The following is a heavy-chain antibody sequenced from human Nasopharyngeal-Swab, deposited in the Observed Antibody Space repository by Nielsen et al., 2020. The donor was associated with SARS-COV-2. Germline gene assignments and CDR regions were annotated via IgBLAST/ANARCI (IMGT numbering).Heavy chain of an antibody. V-gene: IGHV6-1*01. D-gene: IGHD6-13*01. J-gene: IGHJ3*02. Sequence: SETLSLTCALSGDSVSSNSAAWNWIRQSPSRGLEWLGRTYYRSKWYNDYAVSVKSRITINPDTSKNQFSLQLNSVTPEDTAVYYCARVRQQPGGGAFDIWGQGTMVTVSS. CDR3: ARVRQQPGGGAFDI. CDR2: TYYRSKWYN. CDR1: GDSVSSNSAA.